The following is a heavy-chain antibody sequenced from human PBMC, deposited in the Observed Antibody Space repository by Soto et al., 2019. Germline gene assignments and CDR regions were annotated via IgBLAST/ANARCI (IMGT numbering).Heavy chain of an antibody. CDR1: GGPISSYY. CDR2: IYYSGST. D-gene: IGHD6-6*01. V-gene: IGHV4-59*01. CDR3: AAFEGAARYYYYMDV. Sequence: TSETLSLTCPFSGGPISSYYLSWIRQPPGKGLEWIGDIYYSGSTNYIPSLNIRVSMSVDMSKNLFSLKLSSVTAACTAVFYCAAFEGAARYYYYMDVWGKGTTVTVSS. J-gene: IGHJ6*03.